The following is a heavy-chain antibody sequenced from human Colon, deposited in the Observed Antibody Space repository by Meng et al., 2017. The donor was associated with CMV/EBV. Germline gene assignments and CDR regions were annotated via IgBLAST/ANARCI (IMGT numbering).Heavy chain of an antibody. CDR1: GGSFSGYY. CDR3: ATRDFWSGYPND. CDR2: INHSGSN. D-gene: IGHD3-3*01. J-gene: IGHJ4*02. Sequence: SETLSLTCAVYGGSFSGYYWSWIRQPPGKGLEWVGEINHSGSNNYNPSLKSRVTISVDTSKNQCSLKLSSVTAADTAVYSCATRDFWSGYPNDWGQGTAVTVSS. V-gene: IGHV4-34*01.